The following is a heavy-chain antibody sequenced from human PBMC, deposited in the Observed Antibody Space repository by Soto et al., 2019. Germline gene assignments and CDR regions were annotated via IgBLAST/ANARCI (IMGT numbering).Heavy chain of an antibody. CDR3: ARERGGGYFDY. CDR1: GYTFTSYD. J-gene: IGHJ4*02. V-gene: IGHV1-8*01. Sequence: QVQLVQSGAEVKKPGASVKVSCKASGYTFTSYDINWVRQATGQGLEWMGWMNPNSNNTGYAQKFQGRLTMTRNTSISKAYMDLSSPRPENTAVYSRARERGGGYFDYVGQGTLVTVSS. CDR2: MNPNSNNT. D-gene: IGHD3-16*01.